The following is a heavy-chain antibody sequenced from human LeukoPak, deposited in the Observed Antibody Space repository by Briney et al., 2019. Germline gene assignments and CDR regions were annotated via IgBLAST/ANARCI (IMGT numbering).Heavy chain of an antibody. Sequence: ASVTVSSKASGYNFISYYMHWVRQAPGQGLEWMGIINPSGGSTSYAQKFQGRVTMTRDTSTSTVYMEQSSLRSEDTGVYYCARDRGRGSYYYDSSGYQYWGQGTLVTVSS. CDR3: ARDRGRGSYYYDSSGYQY. CDR2: INPSGGST. D-gene: IGHD3-22*01. V-gene: IGHV1-46*01. CDR1: GYNFISYY. J-gene: IGHJ4*02.